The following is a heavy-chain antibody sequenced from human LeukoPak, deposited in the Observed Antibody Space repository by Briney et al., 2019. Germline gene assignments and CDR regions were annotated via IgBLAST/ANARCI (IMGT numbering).Heavy chain of an antibody. CDR1: GFTFSSYT. V-gene: IGHV3-48*01. J-gene: IGHJ6*02. D-gene: IGHD4-17*01. Sequence: GGSLRLSCAASGFTFSSYTMNWVRQAPGKGLGWVSYISGSSSTIYYADSVKGRFTISRDNAKNSLYLQMNSLRAEDTAVYYCARDRGYGDHYYYYAMDVWGQGTTVTVSS. CDR2: ISGSSSTI. CDR3: ARDRGYGDHYYYYAMDV.